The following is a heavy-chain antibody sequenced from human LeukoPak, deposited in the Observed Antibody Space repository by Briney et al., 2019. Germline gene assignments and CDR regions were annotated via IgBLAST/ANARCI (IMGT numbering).Heavy chain of an antibody. CDR1: GVSISSYY. V-gene: IGHV4-59*01. D-gene: IGHD4-17*01. CDR3: AREGTTVTHDDAFDI. Sequence: SETLSLTCTVSGVSISSYYWSWLRQPPGKGREWIGYIYYSGSTNYNPSLKSRVTISVDTPKNQFSLKLSSVTAADTAVYYCAREGTTVTHDDAFDIWGQGTMVTVSS. J-gene: IGHJ3*02. CDR2: IYYSGST.